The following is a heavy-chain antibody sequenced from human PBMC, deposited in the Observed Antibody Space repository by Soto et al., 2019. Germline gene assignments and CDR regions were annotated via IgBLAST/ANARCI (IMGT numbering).Heavy chain of an antibody. D-gene: IGHD3-9*01. CDR2: TTYGGDFT. J-gene: IGHJ4*02. Sequence: GGSLRISCAASGFSFSNYALNWVRQATGKGLEWVSTTTYGGDFTHYSESVKGVFTVTRDNSKTMLYPKMSTLRGEDAALYYSARDPSTGSAEYRGRGTPVTVST. CDR3: ARDPSTGSAEY. V-gene: IGHV3-23*01. CDR1: GFSFSNYA.